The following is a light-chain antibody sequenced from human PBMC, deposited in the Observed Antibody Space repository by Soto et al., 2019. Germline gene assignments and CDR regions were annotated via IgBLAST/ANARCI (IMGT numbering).Light chain of an antibody. J-gene: IGKJ1*01. V-gene: IGKV3-20*01. CDR1: QSVSSNY. CDR3: QQYGSSPWT. CDR2: GAS. Sequence: EIVLTQSPGTLSLSPGERATLSCRASQSVSSNYLAWYQQKPGQAPRLLISGASSRATGIPDRFGGSGSGTDFTLIISRLEPEDFAVYYCQQYGSSPWTFGQGTKVEIK.